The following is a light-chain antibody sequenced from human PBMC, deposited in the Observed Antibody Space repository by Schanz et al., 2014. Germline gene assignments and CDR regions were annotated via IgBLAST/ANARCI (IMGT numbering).Light chain of an antibody. V-gene: IGKV3-11*01. CDR3: QHRSYWRGT. CDR1: QSVRSSY. J-gene: IGKJ2*02. Sequence: EIVLTQSPATLSLSPGERATLSCRASQSVRSSYLAWYQQKPGQAPRLLIYAASNRATGIPARFGGSGSGTDFTLTISRLAPEDFAFYYCQHRSYWRGTFGQGTKLEIK. CDR2: AAS.